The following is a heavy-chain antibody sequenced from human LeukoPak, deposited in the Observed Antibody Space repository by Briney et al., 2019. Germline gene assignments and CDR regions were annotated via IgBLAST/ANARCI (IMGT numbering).Heavy chain of an antibody. CDR3: AGGAYYYDSNGYQYYFDY. Sequence: PSETLSLTCAVCGGAFNGYYWSWIRQPPGKGLEWIGEIDHTGTTNYNPSLKSRVSISVDTSKNQFSLKLTSVTAADTAVYFCAGGAYYYDSNGYQYYFDYWGQGTLVAVSS. J-gene: IGHJ4*02. V-gene: IGHV4-34*01. CDR2: IDHTGTT. CDR1: GGAFNGYY. D-gene: IGHD3-22*01.